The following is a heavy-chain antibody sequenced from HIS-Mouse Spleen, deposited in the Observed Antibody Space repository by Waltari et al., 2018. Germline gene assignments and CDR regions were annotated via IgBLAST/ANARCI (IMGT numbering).Heavy chain of an antibody. CDR1: GGSISSSSSY. CDR2: IYYRGST. J-gene: IGHJ2*01. CDR3: AREIPYSSSWYDWYFDL. D-gene: IGHD6-13*01. V-gene: IGHV4-39*07. Sequence: QLQLQESGPGLVKPSETLSLTCTVSGGSISSSSSYWGWIRQPPGKGLEWIGRIYYRGSTYYNPSLKSRVTISVDTSKNQFSLKLSSVTAADTAVYYCAREIPYSSSWYDWYFDLWGRGTLVTVSS.